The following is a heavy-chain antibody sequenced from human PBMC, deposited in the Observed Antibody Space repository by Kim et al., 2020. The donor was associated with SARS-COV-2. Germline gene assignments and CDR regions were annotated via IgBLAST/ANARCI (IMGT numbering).Heavy chain of an antibody. D-gene: IGHD4-17*01. CDR2: INHSGST. Sequence: SETLSLTCAVYGGSFSGYYWSWIRQPPGKGLEWIGEINHSGSTNYNPSLKSRVTISVDTSKNQFSLKLSSVTAADTAVYYCARRSSVTLDYWVQGTLVTV. CDR1: GGSFSGYY. V-gene: IGHV4-34*01. CDR3: ARRSSVTLDY. J-gene: IGHJ4*02.